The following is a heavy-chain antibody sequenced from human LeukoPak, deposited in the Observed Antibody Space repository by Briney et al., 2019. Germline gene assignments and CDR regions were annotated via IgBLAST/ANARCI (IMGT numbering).Heavy chain of an antibody. CDR2: IRYDGSNK. Sequence: GGSLRLSCAASGFTFSSYGMHWVRQAPGKGLEWVAFIRYDGSNKYYADSVKGRFTISRDNSKNTLYLQMNSLRAEDTAVYYXAKFEIVVPQDAFDIWGQGTMVTVSS. CDR1: GFTFSSYG. CDR3: AKFEIVVPQDAFDI. V-gene: IGHV3-30*02. D-gene: IGHD3-22*01. J-gene: IGHJ3*02.